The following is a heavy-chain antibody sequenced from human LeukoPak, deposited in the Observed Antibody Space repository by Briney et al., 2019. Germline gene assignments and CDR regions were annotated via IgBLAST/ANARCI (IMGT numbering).Heavy chain of an antibody. J-gene: IGHJ3*02. CDR2: ISSGGSIR. D-gene: IGHD1-7*01. CDR3: ARDSGNYLDAFDI. Sequence: GGSLRLSCAVSGFTFSKYNMNWVRQAPGKGLEWVSYISSGGSIRYYADSVKGRFTISRDNAKTSLDLQMSSLRAEDTAVYYCARDSGNYLDAFDIWGQGTMVTVSS. V-gene: IGHV3-48*01. CDR1: GFTFSKYN.